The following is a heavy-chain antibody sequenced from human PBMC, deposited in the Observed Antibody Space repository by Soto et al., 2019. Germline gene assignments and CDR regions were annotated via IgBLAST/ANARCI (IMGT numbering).Heavy chain of an antibody. Sequence: DVQLLESGGGLVEPGGSLRLSCAASGFTFSSYAMSWVRQAPGKGLEWVSTISTSGGSTHYADSVKGRFTISRDNSKNTLYLQMNSLRAEDTAVYYCAKFYGGNSAHTYTIDPWGQGTLVTVSS. CDR1: GFTFSSYA. CDR2: ISTSGGST. CDR3: AKFYGGNSAHTYTIDP. D-gene: IGHD2-21*02. V-gene: IGHV3-23*01. J-gene: IGHJ5*02.